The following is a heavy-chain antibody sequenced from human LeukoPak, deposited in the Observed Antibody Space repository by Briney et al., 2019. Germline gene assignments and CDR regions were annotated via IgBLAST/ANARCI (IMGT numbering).Heavy chain of an antibody. CDR3: ARATLRFGEFDVDY. Sequence: GGALRLSCAASGFTFSSYSMNWVRQAPGKGLEGVSSISSSSSYIYYADSVKGRFTISRDNAKNSLYLQMNSLRAEDTAVYYCARATLRFGEFDVDYWGQGTLVTVSS. CDR1: GFTFSSYS. V-gene: IGHV3-21*01. D-gene: IGHD3-10*01. J-gene: IGHJ4*02. CDR2: ISSSSSYI.